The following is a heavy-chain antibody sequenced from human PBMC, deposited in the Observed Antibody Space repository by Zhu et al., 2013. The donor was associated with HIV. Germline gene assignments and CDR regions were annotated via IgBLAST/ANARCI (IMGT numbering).Heavy chain of an antibody. CDR2: IVVGSGNT. CDR3: ARELRYCSGGSCKSGYFDR. CDR1: GFTFSSSA. Sequence: QLVQSGAEVKKPGTSVKVSCKASGFTFSSSAVQWVRQARGQRLEWIGWIVVGSGNTNYAQKFQERVTITRDMSTSTAYMELSSLRSEDTAVYYCARELRYCSGGSCKSGYFDRLGPWHPGHCLL. D-gene: IGHD2-15*01. V-gene: IGHV1-58*01. J-gene: IGHJ2*01.